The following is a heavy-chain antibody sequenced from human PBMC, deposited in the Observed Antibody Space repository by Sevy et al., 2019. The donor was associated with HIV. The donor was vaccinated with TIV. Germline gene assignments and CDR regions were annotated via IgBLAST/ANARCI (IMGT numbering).Heavy chain of an antibody. CDR1: GFTFSNYA. J-gene: IGHJ4*02. D-gene: IGHD3-10*01. Sequence: GGSLRLSCAASGFTFSNYAMSWVRQAPGKGLEWVSTISVSGNNTYSADSVKGPFTVSRDNSKNTLYLQMNSLRVEDRAIYYCAKTRVHYDSRTYGHFDYCGQGALVTVSS. CDR3: AKTRVHYDSRTYGHFDY. V-gene: IGHV3-23*01. CDR2: ISVSGNNT.